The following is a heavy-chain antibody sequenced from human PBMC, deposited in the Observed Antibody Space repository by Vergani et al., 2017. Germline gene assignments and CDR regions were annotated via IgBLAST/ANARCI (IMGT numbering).Heavy chain of an antibody. CDR3: AKLNYYDSSGYYTSHYFDY. CDR1: GFTFSSYA. CDR2: ISGSGGST. J-gene: IGHJ4*02. V-gene: IGHV3-23*01. Sequence: EVQLLESGGGLVQPGGSLRLSCAASGFTFSSYAMSWVRQAPGKGLEWVSAISGSGGSTYYADSVKGRFIISRDNSKNTLYLQMNSLRAEDTAVYYCAKLNYYDSSGYYTSHYFDYWGQGTLVTVSS. D-gene: IGHD3-22*01.